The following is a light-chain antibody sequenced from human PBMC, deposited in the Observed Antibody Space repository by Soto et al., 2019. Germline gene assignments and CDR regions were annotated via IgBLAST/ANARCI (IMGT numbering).Light chain of an antibody. V-gene: IGKV4-1*01. CDR1: QSVLYSSYNKNY. J-gene: IGKJ1*01. CDR3: QQYYSPTWT. CDR2: WAT. Sequence: DIVMTQSPDSLAVSLGERATIKCKSSQSVLYSSYNKNYLAWYQHKPGQPPNLLIYWATTRKSGVPDRFSGSGSWTDFTLTISSLQAADVAVYDCQQYYSPTWTFGQGTKVEIK.